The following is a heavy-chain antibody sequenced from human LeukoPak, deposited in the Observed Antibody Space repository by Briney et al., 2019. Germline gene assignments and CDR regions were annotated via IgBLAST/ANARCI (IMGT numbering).Heavy chain of an antibody. CDR2: ISSSSSYI. CDR1: GFTFSSYS. D-gene: IGHD2-2*01. CDR3: ARAEDIVVVPAATGGPGSYFDY. Sequence: GGSLRLSCAASGFTFSSYSINWVRQAPGKGLEWVSSISSSSSYIYYADSVKGRFTISRDNAKNSLYLQMSSLRAEDTAVYYCARAEDIVVVPAATGGPGSYFDYWGQGTLVTVSS. J-gene: IGHJ4*02. V-gene: IGHV3-21*01.